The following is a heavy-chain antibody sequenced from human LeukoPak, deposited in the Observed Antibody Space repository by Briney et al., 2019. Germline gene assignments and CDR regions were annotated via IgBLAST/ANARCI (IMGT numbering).Heavy chain of an antibody. D-gene: IGHD5-18*01. CDR1: GGSISSYY. V-gene: IGHV4-59*01. CDR2: IYYSGST. CDR3: ARGGYSYGSFDY. J-gene: IGHJ4*02. Sequence: SETLSLTCTVSGGSISSYYWSWIRQPPGKGLEWIGYIYYSGSTNYNPSLKSRVTISVDTSKNQFSLKLSSVTAADTAVYYCARGGYSYGSFDYWGQGTLVTVSS.